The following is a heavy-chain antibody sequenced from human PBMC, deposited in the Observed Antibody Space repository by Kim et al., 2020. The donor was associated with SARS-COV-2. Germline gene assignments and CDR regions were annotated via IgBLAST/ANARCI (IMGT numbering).Heavy chain of an antibody. V-gene: IGHV4-31*03. D-gene: IGHD6-13*01. CDR2: IYHSGST. J-gene: IGHJ1*01. CDR3: ARISTTWWFQL. Sequence: SETLSLTCTVSGDSISSGSFYWSWVRQHPGKGLEWIGYIYHSGSTYYNPSLKSRITISMDTSKNQFSLKLSSVTAADTAVYYCARISTTWWFQLWGQGTLVTVSS. CDR1: GDSISSGSFY.